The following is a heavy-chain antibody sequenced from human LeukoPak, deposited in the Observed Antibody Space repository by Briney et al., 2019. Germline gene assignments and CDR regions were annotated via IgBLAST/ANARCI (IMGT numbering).Heavy chain of an antibody. CDR3: TIAARPPYYYYMDV. Sequence: SVKVSCKASGGTFSSYAISWVRQAPGQGLEWMGGIIPIFGTANYAQKFQGRVTITADESTSTTYMELSSLRSEDTAVYYCTIAARPPYYYYMDVWGKGTTVTVSS. CDR2: IIPIFGTA. V-gene: IGHV1-69*13. J-gene: IGHJ6*03. CDR1: GGTFSSYA. D-gene: IGHD6-6*01.